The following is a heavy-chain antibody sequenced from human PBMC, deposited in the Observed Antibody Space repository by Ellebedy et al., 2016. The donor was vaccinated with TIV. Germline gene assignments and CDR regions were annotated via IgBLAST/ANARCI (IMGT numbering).Heavy chain of an antibody. CDR2: INSDGSST. D-gene: IGHD3-10*01. J-gene: IGHJ6*02. CDR3: ARDPRGYDTGSSYYYDGMDV. CDR1: GFTFSSYW. V-gene: IGHV3-74*01. Sequence: GGSLRLSCAASGFTFSSYWMHWVRQGPGKGLVWVSRINSDGSSTSYADSVKGRFTISRDKAKNTLYLQMNSLRAEDTAVYYCARDPRGYDTGSSYYYDGMDVWGQGTTVTVSS.